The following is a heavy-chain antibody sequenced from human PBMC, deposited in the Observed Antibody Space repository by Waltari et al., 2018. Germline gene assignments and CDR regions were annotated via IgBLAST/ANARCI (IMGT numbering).Heavy chain of an antibody. CDR2: SYHSGST. Sequence: QVQLQESGPGLVKPSETLSLPCAVSGSSISSGYYWGWLRQPPGKGREWIGSSYHSGSTYYNPPLKSRVTRSVDTSKNQFSRKLSSGTAADTAVYYCARAGRGSYLYFDYWGQGTLVTVSS. D-gene: IGHD1-26*01. V-gene: IGHV4-38-2*01. CDR1: GSSISSGYY. CDR3: ARAGRGSYLYFDY. J-gene: IGHJ4*02.